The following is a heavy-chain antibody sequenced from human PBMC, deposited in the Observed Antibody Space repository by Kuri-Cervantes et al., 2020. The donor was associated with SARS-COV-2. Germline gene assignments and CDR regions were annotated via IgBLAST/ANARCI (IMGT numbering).Heavy chain of an antibody. D-gene: IGHD2-2*01. J-gene: IGHJ4*02. Sequence: SETLSLTCTVSGGPISNSNYYWGWIRQPPGKGLEWIGSLYYRGSTYYNPSLTSRVTISVDTSKNQFSLKLSSVTAADTAVYYCARVVPAAVFDYWGQGTLVTVSS. CDR3: ARVVPAAVFDY. V-gene: IGHV4-39*01. CDR2: LYYRGST. CDR1: GGPISNSNYY.